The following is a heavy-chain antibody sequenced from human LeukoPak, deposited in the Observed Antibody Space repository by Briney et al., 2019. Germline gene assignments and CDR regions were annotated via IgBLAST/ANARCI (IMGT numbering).Heavy chain of an antibody. V-gene: IGHV3-23*01. CDR3: AKDRESGYAPYDMDV. J-gene: IGHJ6*02. CDR1: GFTFSSYA. CDR2: ISGSGGST. Sequence: GGSLRLSCAASGFTFSSYAMTWVRQAPGKGLEWVSTISGSGGSTFYADSVMGRFTISRDNSKNTLSLHMNSLRAEDTAIYYCAKDRESGYAPYDMDVWGRGTTVSVSS. D-gene: IGHD5-12*01.